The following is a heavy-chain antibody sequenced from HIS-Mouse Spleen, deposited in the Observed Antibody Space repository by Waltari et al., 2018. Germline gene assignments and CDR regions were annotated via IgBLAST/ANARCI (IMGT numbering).Heavy chain of an antibody. V-gene: IGHV4-39*07. D-gene: IGHD6-13*01. CDR3: AREIPYSSSWYDWYFDL. J-gene: IGHJ2*01. Sequence: QLQLQESGPGLVKPSETLSLTCTVSGGSISSSSYYWGWIRQPPGKGLEWIGRIYYSGSPYHNPPLKSRVTISVDTSKNQFSLKLSSVTAADTAVYYCAREIPYSSSWYDWYFDLWGRGTLVTVSS. CDR2: IYYSGSP. CDR1: GGSISSSSYY.